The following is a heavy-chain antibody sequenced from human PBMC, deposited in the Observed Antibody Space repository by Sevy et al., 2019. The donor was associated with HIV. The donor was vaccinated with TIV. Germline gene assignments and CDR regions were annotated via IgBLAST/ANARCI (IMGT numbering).Heavy chain of an antibody. J-gene: IGHJ4*02. Sequence: ASVKVSCKASGYSFSAYFLHWVRQAPGQGLEWMGRIGPNSGGTVYAQKFRGRVTMTRDTSSTTAYMELTRLKSDDTALYYCARASGPTVGAYFDSWGQGALVTVSS. CDR2: IGPNSGGT. CDR1: GYSFSAYF. CDR3: ARASGPTVGAYFDS. V-gene: IGHV1-2*06. D-gene: IGHD3-10*01.